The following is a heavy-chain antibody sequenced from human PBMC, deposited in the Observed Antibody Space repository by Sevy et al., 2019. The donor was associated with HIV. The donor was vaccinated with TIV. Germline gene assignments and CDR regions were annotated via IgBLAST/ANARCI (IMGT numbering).Heavy chain of an antibody. V-gene: IGHV1-18*01. CDR3: ARDQGYSYGYVRAYYYYGMDV. Sequence: ASVKVSCKASGYTFTSYGISWVRQAPGQGLEWMGWISAYNGNTNYAQKLQGRVTMTTDTSTRPAYMELRSLRSDDTAVDYCARDQGYSYGYVRAYYYYGMDVWGQGTTVTVSS. J-gene: IGHJ6*02. CDR1: GYTFTSYG. CDR2: ISAYNGNT. D-gene: IGHD5-18*01.